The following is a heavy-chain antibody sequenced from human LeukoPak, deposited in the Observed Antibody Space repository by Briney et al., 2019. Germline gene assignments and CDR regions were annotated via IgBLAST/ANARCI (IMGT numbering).Heavy chain of an antibody. V-gene: IGHV4-31*03. CDR3: ARDQVECTGGTCQSRVGFDF. Sequence: SETLSLTCTVSGDSISNGVKYWSWIRQHPGRGLEWIGYVYHSGRSYYNLSLKSRITMSVDTSKNQFSLNLSSVTAADTAVYYCARDQVECTGGTCQSRVGFDFWGQGTLVTVSS. D-gene: IGHD2-8*02. J-gene: IGHJ4*02. CDR1: GDSISNGVKY. CDR2: VYHSGRS.